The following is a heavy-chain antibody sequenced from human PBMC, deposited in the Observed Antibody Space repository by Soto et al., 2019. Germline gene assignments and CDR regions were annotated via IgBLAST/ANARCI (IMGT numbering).Heavy chain of an antibody. CDR1: GFSLSPVGVG. Sequence: QITLKESAPTLVQPTQTITLRCTFSGFSLSPVGVGVGWIRQPPGKALEWIAVIYWDNDKRYNPSLRNRLSINKYLSRHQVVVTMINMDPLDTGTYYCAHLTITYGGVIGLDAFDIWGQGTLVTVSS. CDR3: AHLTITYGGVIGLDAFDI. D-gene: IGHD3-16*02. V-gene: IGHV2-5*02. CDR2: IYWDNDK. J-gene: IGHJ3*02.